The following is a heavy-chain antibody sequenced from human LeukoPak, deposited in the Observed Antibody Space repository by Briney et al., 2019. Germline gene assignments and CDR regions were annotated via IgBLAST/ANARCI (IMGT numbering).Heavy chain of an antibody. CDR3: ASQDAAYYYDSSGYYPPVAFDI. Sequence: ASVKVSCKASGGTFSSYAISWVRQAPGQGLEWMGRIIPILGIANYAQKFQGRVTITAGKSTSTAYMELSSLRSEDTAVYYCASQDAAYYYDSSGYYPPVAFDIWGQGTMVTVSS. CDR2: IIPILGIA. J-gene: IGHJ3*02. D-gene: IGHD3-22*01. CDR1: GGTFSSYA. V-gene: IGHV1-69*04.